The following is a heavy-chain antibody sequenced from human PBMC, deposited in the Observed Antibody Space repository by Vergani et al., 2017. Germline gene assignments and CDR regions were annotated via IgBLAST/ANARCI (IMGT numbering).Heavy chain of an antibody. V-gene: IGHV4-59*01. Sequence: QVQLQESGPGLVKPSETLSLTCTVSGGSISSYYWSWIRQPPGKGLEWIGDIYYSGSTNYNPSLKSRVTISVDTSKNQFSLKLSSVTAADTAVYYCARGQLVDENYFDYWGQGTLVTVSS. D-gene: IGHD6-6*01. CDR2: IYYSGST. J-gene: IGHJ4*02. CDR1: GGSISSYY. CDR3: ARGQLVDENYFDY.